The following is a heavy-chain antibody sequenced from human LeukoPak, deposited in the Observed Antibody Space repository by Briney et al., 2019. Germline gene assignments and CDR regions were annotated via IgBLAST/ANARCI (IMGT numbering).Heavy chain of an antibody. CDR3: ATDVGPIMFDY. V-gene: IGHV3-23*01. CDR2: IDGTGGST. J-gene: IGHJ4*02. Sequence: GGSLRLSCAASGFNFNIYAMTWVRQTPEKGLEWVSTIDGTGGSTHYADSLKGRFTISRDNSRNTLYLQMNSLRAEDTALYHCATDVGPIMFDYWGQGTLVTVSS. CDR1: GFNFNIYA. D-gene: IGHD1-26*01.